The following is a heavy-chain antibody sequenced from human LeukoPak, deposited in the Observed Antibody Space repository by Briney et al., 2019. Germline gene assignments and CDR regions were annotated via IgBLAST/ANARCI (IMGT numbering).Heavy chain of an antibody. CDR1: GFTFSSYG. CDR3: ARGSSSWHYFDY. J-gene: IGHJ4*02. D-gene: IGHD6-13*01. Sequence: PGGSLRLSCAASGFTFSSYGMSWVRQAPGKGLEWVSAISGSGGSTYYADSVKGRFTISRDNSKNTLYLQMNSLRAEDTAVYYCARGSSSWHYFDYWGQGTLVTVSS. CDR2: ISGSGGST. V-gene: IGHV3-23*01.